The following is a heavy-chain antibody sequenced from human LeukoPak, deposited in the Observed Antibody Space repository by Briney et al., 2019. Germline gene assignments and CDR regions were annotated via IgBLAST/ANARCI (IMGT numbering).Heavy chain of an antibody. D-gene: IGHD1-26*01. J-gene: IGHJ4*02. CDR1: GYSFTSYW. Sequence: GESLKISCKGSGYSFTSYWIGWVRQMPGKGLEWMGIIYPGDSDTRYSPSFQGQVTISADKSISTAYLQWSSLKASDTAMYYCARLQRRVGASSIAYFDYWAREPWSPSPQ. CDR3: ARLQRRVGASSIAYFDY. CDR2: IYPGDSDT. V-gene: IGHV5-51*01.